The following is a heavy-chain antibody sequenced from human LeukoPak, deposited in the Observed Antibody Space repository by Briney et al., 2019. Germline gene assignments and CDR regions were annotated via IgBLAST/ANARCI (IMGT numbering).Heavy chain of an antibody. D-gene: IGHD3-10*01. J-gene: IGHJ4*02. CDR3: ARGQVLWFGELLPYYLDY. CDR2: ISSSSSYI. CDR1: GFTFSTYA. V-gene: IGHV3-21*01. Sequence: GGSLRLSCAASGFTFSTYAMSWVRQAPGKGLEWVSSISSSSSYIYYADSVKGRFTISRDNAKNSLYLQMNSLRAEDTAVYYCARGQVLWFGELLPYYLDYWGQGTLVTVSS.